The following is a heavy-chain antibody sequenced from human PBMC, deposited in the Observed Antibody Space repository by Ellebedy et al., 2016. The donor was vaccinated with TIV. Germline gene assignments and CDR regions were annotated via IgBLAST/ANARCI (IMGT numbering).Heavy chain of an antibody. Sequence: MPSETLSLTCTVSGGSISSYYWSWIRQPAGKGLEWIGRIYTSGSTNYNPSLKSRVTMSVDTSKNQFSLKLSSVTAADTAVYYCARDLMPRSRGEGFDPWGQGTLVTVSS. CDR2: IYTSGST. CDR1: GGSISSYY. V-gene: IGHV4-4*07. J-gene: IGHJ5*02. CDR3: ARDLMPRSRGEGFDP. D-gene: IGHD3-22*01.